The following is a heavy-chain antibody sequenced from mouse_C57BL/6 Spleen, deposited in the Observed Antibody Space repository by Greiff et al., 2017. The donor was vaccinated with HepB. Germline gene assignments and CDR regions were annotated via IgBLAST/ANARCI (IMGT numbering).Heavy chain of an antibody. V-gene: IGHV1-52*01. J-gene: IGHJ2*01. CDR1: GYTFTSYW. CDR2: IDPSDSET. D-gene: IGHD1-1*01. Sequence: VQLQQPGAELVRPGSSVKLSCKASGYTFTSYWMHWVKQRPIQGLEWIGNIDPSDSETHYNQKFKDKATLTVDKSSSTAYMQLSSLTSEDSAVYYCARLDFPIYYYGSSYFDYWGQGTTLTVSS. CDR3: ARLDFPIYYYGSSYFDY.